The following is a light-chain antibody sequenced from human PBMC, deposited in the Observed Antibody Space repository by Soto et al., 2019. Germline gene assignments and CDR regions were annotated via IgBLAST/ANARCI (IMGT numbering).Light chain of an antibody. J-gene: IGKJ3*01. CDR1: QGISSS. CDR2: AAS. CDR3: QQLNSSL. V-gene: IGKV1-9*01. Sequence: DIQLTQSPSFLSASVGDRVTITCRASQGISSSLAWYQQKPGKAPKLLIYAASTLQSGVPSRFSGSGSGTEFSLTISSLQPEDFATYYGQQLNSSLFGPGTKVCIK.